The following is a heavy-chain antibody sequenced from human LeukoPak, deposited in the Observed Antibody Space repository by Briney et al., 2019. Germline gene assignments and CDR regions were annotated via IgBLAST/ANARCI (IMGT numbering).Heavy chain of an antibody. D-gene: IGHD2-15*01. J-gene: IGHJ6*02. CDR1: GFTFSSYA. V-gene: IGHV3-23*01. CDR3: AKVRGTDLVVVVAATPYYYYGMDV. Sequence: PGGSLRLSCAASGFTFSSYAMSWVRQAPGKGLEWVSAISGSGGSTYYADSVKGRFTISRVNSKNTLYLQMNSLRAEDTAVYYCAKVRGTDLVVVVAATPYYYYGMDVWGQGTTVTVSS. CDR2: ISGSGGST.